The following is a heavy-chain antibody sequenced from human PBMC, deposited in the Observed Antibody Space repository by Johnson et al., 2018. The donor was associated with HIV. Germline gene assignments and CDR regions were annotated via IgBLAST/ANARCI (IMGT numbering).Heavy chain of an antibody. J-gene: IGHJ3*02. CDR3: ARDFVAFGECTAFDI. V-gene: IGHV3-9*01. CDR2: ISWNSGSI. D-gene: IGHD3-10*01. CDR1: GFTFSNYA. Sequence: VQLVESGGGLVQPGGSLRLSCAASGFTFSNYAMSWVRQAPGKGLEWVSSISWNSGSIGYADSVKGRFTISRDNAKNSMYLQMNGLRAEDTAFYYCARDFVAFGECTAFDIWGQGTMVTVSS.